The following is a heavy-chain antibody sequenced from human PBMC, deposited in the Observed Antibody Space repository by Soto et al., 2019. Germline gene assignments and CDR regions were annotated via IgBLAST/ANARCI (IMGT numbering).Heavy chain of an antibody. Sequence: PGESLQISCEGSGYRFSSYWIAWVRQMPGKGLEWIGIIYPGDSDTMYSPSFQGQVTFSVDKSTSTAYLQWSSLKASDTAMYYCARQGSNGAYYYYGMEVWGEGTQVTVSS. J-gene: IGHJ6*04. CDR2: IYPGDSDT. CDR3: ARQGSNGAYYYYGMEV. CDR1: GYRFSSYW. D-gene: IGHD2-8*01. V-gene: IGHV5-51*01.